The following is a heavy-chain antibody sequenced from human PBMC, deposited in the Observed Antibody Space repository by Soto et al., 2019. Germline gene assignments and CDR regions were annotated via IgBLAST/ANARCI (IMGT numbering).Heavy chain of an antibody. J-gene: IGHJ6*02. CDR1: GYSFTSYW. CDR3: ARSGLPDYYYYYGMDV. CDR2: IYPGDSDT. Sequence: GESLKISCKGSGYSFTSYWIGWVRQMPGKGLEWMGIIYPGDSDTRYSPSFQGQVTISADKSISTAYLQWSSLKASDTAMYYCARSGLPDYYYYYGMDVWGQGTTVTVSS. D-gene: IGHD3-10*01. V-gene: IGHV5-51*01.